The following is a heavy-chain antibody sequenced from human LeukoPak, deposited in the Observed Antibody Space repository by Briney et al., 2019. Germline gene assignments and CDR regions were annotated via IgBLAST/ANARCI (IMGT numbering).Heavy chain of an antibody. D-gene: IGHD5-18*01. V-gene: IGHV5-51*01. CDR3: ASSVDTATIDY. J-gene: IGHJ4*02. Sequence: GESLKISCKGSGYSFTSYWIGWVRQMPGRGLGWMGIIYPGDSDTRYSPSFQGQVTISADKSISTAYLQWSSLKASDTAMYYCASSVDTATIDYWGQGTLVTVSS. CDR2: IYPGDSDT. CDR1: GYSFTSYW.